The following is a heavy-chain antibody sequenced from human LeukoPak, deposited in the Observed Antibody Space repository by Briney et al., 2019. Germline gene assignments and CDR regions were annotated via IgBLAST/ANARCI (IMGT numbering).Heavy chain of an antibody. D-gene: IGHD2-2*01. V-gene: IGHV3-21*01. Sequence: GGSLRLSCAASGFTFSSYSMNWVRQAPGKGLEWVSSISSSSSYIYYADTVKGRFNISRDNAKTSLYLKMNSLRAEETAVYYCARGKGVVPAANYYYMDVWGKGTTVTVSS. CDR3: ARGKGVVPAANYYYMDV. CDR2: ISSSSSYI. J-gene: IGHJ6*03. CDR1: GFTFSSYS.